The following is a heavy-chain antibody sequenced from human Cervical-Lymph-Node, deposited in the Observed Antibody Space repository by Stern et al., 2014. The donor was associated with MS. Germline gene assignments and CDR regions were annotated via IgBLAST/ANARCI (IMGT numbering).Heavy chain of an antibody. Sequence: VQLVQSGAEVKKPGSSVKVSCKASGGTFRTHPITWVRQAPGLGLEWMGVIIPLLNTANYAQKFQGRITITADKSTGTNYMEISSLRSDDTAIYYCASSLVASGHWGQGTLVIVS. D-gene: IGHD2-8*02. V-gene: IGHV1-69*06. CDR3: ASSLVASGH. CDR2: IIPLLNTA. J-gene: IGHJ4*02. CDR1: GGTFRTHP.